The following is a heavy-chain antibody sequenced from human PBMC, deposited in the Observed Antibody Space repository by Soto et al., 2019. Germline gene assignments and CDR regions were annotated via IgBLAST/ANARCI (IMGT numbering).Heavy chain of an antibody. Sequence: QVQLVQSGAEVKKPGASVKVSCKASGYTFTSYGISWVRQAPGRGLEWMGWISAYNGNTNYAQKLQGRVTMTTDTSTSAAYMELRSLRSDDTAVYYCAMVKYSPPYYYYYGMDVWGQGTTVTVSS. V-gene: IGHV1-18*01. J-gene: IGHJ6*02. CDR1: GYTFTSYG. CDR3: AMVKYSPPYYYYYGMDV. D-gene: IGHD5-18*01. CDR2: ISAYNGNT.